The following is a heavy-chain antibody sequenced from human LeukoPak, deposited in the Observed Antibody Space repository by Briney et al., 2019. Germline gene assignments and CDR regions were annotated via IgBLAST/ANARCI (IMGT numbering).Heavy chain of an antibody. J-gene: IGHJ4*02. CDR2: IIPIFGTA. D-gene: IGHD3-22*01. Sequence: GASVKVSCKASGGTLSSYAISWVRQAPGEGLEWMGGIIPIFGTANYAQKFQGRVTITADESTSTAYMELSSLRSEDTAVYYCAVVVVITYWGQGTLVTVSS. CDR3: AVVVVITY. CDR1: GGTLSSYA. V-gene: IGHV1-69*13.